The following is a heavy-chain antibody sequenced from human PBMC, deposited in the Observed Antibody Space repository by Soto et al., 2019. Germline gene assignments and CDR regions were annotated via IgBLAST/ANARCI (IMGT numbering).Heavy chain of an antibody. V-gene: IGHV1-2*04. CDR3: ARESIAAAGLFDY. J-gene: IGHJ4*02. Sequence: ASVKVSCKASGYTFTGYYMHWVRQAPGQGLEWMGWINPNSGGINYAQKFQGWVTMTRDTSISTAYMELSRLRSDDTAVYYCARESIAAAGLFDYWGQGTLVTVSS. D-gene: IGHD6-13*01. CDR1: GYTFTGYY. CDR2: INPNSGGI.